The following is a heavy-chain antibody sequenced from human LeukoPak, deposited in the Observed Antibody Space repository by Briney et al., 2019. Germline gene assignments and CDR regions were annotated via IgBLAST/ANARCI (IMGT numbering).Heavy chain of an antibody. V-gene: IGHV1-69*06. CDR2: IIPIFGAA. CDR3: ARAIRGSKIASRYYFHYMDI. Sequence: PSASVKVSCKASGGTFSRYGTNWVRQAPGQGLEWMGGIIPIFGAANYAQKFQGRVTITADTSTNTAYMELSSLRSEDTAVYYCARAIRGSKIASRYYFHYMDIWGKGTTVTVSS. J-gene: IGHJ6*03. D-gene: IGHD3-10*01. CDR1: GGTFSRYG.